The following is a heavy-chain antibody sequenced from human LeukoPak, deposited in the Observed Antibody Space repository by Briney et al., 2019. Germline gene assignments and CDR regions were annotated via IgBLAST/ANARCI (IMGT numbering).Heavy chain of an antibody. J-gene: IGHJ4*02. V-gene: IGHV3-49*04. CDR2: IRSKAYGGTT. CDR1: GFTFGDYA. CDR3: TRDTYYYDSSIPGY. D-gene: IGHD3-22*01. Sequence: GGSLRLSCTASGFTFGDYAMSWVRQAPGKGLEWVGFIRSKAYGGTTEYAASVKGRFTNSRDDSKSIAYLQMNSLKTEDTAVYYCTRDTYYYDSSIPGYWGQGTLVTVSS.